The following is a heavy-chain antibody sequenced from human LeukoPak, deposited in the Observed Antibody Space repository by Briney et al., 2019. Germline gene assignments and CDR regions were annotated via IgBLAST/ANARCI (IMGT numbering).Heavy chain of an antibody. CDR2: ISAYNGNT. J-gene: IGHJ6*03. Sequence: ASVKVSCKASGYTFTSYGISWVREAPGQGLEWMGRISAYNGNTNYAQKLQGGVTMTTDTSTSTAYMELRSLRSEDTAVYYCARGYCSSTSCYGYYYYYMDVWGKGTTVTVSS. D-gene: IGHD2-2*01. V-gene: IGHV1-18*01. CDR1: GYTFTSYG. CDR3: ARGYCSSTSCYGYYYYYMDV.